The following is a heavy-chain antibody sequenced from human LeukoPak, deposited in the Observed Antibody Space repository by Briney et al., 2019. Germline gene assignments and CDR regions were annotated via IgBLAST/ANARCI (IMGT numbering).Heavy chain of an antibody. CDR2: INPSGGST. CDR3: ARVRSDGYFDY. V-gene: IGHV1-46*01. CDR1: GYTFIGYY. J-gene: IGHJ4*02. Sequence: ASVKVSCKASGYTFIGYYMHWVRQAPGQGLEWMGIINPSGGSTSYAQKFQGRVTMTRDTSTSTVYMELSSLRSEDTAVYYCARVRSDGYFDYWGQGTLVTVSS. D-gene: IGHD1-26*01.